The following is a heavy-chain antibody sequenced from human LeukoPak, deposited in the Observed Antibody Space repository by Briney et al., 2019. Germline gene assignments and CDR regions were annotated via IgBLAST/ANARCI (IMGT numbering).Heavy chain of an antibody. CDR2: INPNSGGT. Sequence: ASVKVSCKASGYTFTGYYMHWVRQAPGQGLEWMGWINPNSGGTNYAQKFQGRVTMTRDTSISTAYMELSRLRSDDTAVYYCASSEQLDPLWFGESYTQFDPWGQGTLVTVSS. V-gene: IGHV1-2*02. CDR3: ASSEQLDPLWFGESYTQFDP. D-gene: IGHD3-10*01. J-gene: IGHJ5*02. CDR1: GYTFTGYY.